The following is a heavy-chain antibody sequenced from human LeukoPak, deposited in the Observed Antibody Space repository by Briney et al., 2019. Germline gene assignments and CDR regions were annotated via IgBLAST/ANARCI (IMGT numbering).Heavy chain of an antibody. CDR2: ILHDGVDR. J-gene: IGHJ4*02. CDR1: GFTFDTYG. V-gene: IGHV3-30*18. D-gene: IGHD2-2*01. CDR3: AKGGYCSATRCYVGKGMDD. Sequence: GRSLRLSCAASGFTFDTYGMHWVRQAPGKGLEWVAVILHDGVDRCYADYVKCGFTMSRDNSKNTVSLQVNSLRGEDTAAYYCAKGGYCSATRCYVGKGMDDWGQGTLVTVSS.